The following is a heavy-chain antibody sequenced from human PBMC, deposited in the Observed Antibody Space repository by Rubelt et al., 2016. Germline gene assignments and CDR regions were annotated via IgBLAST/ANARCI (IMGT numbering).Heavy chain of an antibody. Sequence: QLQLQESGPGLVKPSETLSLTCTVSGGSISSSSYYWGWIRQPPGKGLEWIGSIYYSGSTYYNPSLKSRVTISVDTSKNQFSLKLSSVTAADTAVYYCARLDKKIAAAGTNYWGQGTLVTVSS. V-gene: IGHV4-39*01. J-gene: IGHJ4*02. CDR2: IYYSGST. CDR1: GGSISSSSYY. D-gene: IGHD6-13*01. CDR3: ARLDKKIAAAGTNY.